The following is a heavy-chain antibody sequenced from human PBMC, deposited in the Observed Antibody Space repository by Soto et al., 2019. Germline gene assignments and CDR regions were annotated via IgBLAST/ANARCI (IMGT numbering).Heavy chain of an antibody. Sequence: HGESLRISCKGSGYNFAKYWIGWGRQMPGKGLEWMGIMYPDDSDTKYSPAFQGQVTISADNSISTAYLQWSSLKASDSGMYFCARRYSNNRTSCPIGYGLEVWGQGTSVTVSS. CDR3: ARRYSNNRTSCPIGYGLEV. V-gene: IGHV5-51*01. J-gene: IGHJ6*02. D-gene: IGHD5-12*01. CDR2: MYPDDSDT. CDR1: GYNFAKYW.